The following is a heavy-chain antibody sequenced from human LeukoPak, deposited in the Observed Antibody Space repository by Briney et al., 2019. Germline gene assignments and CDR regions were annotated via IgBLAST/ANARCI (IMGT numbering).Heavy chain of an antibody. J-gene: IGHJ6*02. CDR2: IYYSGST. V-gene: IGHV4-59*12. CDR3: ARGWLSAYYYYGMDV. Sequence: SETLSLTCTVSGGSISSYYWSLIRQPPGKGLEWIGYIYYSGSTNYNPSLKSRVTISVDTSKNQFSLKLSSVTAADTAVYYCARGWLSAYYYYGMDVWGQGTTVTVSS. D-gene: IGHD3-9*01. CDR1: GGSISSYY.